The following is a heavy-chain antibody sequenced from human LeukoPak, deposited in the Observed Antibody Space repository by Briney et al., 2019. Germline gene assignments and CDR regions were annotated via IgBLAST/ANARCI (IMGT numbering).Heavy chain of an antibody. D-gene: IGHD3-22*01. J-gene: IGHJ6*02. CDR1: GFTFSDYY. Sequence: GGSLRLSCAASGFTFSDYYMSWIRQAPGKGLEWVSYISSSSSYTNYADSVKGRFTISRDNAKNSLYLQMNSLRAEDTAVYYCARDSPNYYDSSGYNPRYGMDVWGQGTTVTVSS. CDR3: ARDSPNYYDSSGYNPRYGMDV. CDR2: ISSSSSYT. V-gene: IGHV3-11*06.